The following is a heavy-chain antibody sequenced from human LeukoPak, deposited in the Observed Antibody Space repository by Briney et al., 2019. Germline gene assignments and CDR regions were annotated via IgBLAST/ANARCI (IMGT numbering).Heavy chain of an antibody. Sequence: SETLSLTCAVSGGSISSNSYYWGWIRQPPGKGLEWIGSIYYSGSTYYNPSLKSRVTISVDTSKNQFSLKLSSVTAADTAVYYCARADRTGTSRFDPWGQGTLVTVSS. CDR1: GGSISSNSYY. D-gene: IGHD1-7*01. CDR2: IYYSGST. V-gene: IGHV4-39*07. J-gene: IGHJ5*02. CDR3: ARADRTGTSRFDP.